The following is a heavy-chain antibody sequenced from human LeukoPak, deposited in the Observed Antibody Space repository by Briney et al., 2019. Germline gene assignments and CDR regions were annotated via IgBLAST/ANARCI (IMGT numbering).Heavy chain of an antibody. Sequence: SQTLSLTCAISGDSVSSKSAVWNWIRQSPSRGLEWLGRTYYRSKWYNDYAVSVKSRITINPDTSKNQFSLQLNSVTPDDTAVYYCARDTFDGNNWFDPWGRGTLVTVSS. CDR2: TYYRSKWYN. CDR3: ARDTFDGNNWFDP. D-gene: IGHD1-26*01. CDR1: GDSVSSKSAV. J-gene: IGHJ5*02. V-gene: IGHV6-1*01.